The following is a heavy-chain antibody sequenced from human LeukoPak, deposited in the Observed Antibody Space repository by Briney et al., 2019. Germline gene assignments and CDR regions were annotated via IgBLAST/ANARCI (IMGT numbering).Heavy chain of an antibody. D-gene: IGHD6-19*01. J-gene: IGHJ4*02. Sequence: PSETLSLTCAVYGGSISSSSYYWGWIRQPPGKGLEWIGSIYYSGSTYYNPSLKSRVTISVDTSKNQFSLKLSSVTAADTAVYYCASRGVMSSYYFDYWGQGTLVTVSS. CDR2: IYYSGST. CDR1: GGSISSSSYY. V-gene: IGHV4-39*01. CDR3: ASRGVMSSYYFDY.